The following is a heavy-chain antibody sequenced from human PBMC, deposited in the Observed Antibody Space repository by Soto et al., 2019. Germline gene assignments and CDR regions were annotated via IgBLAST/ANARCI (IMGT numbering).Heavy chain of an antibody. CDR2: ISSTTNYI. Sequence: GGSLRLSCAASGFTFTRYNMNWVRQAPGKGLEWVASISSTTNYIYYGESLKGRLTISRDNAKNSMYLQMNTLRAEDTAVYYCARESEDLSSNLDYWGQGTLVTVSS. V-gene: IGHV3-21*06. CDR3: ARESEDLSSNLDY. J-gene: IGHJ4*02. CDR1: GFTFTRYN.